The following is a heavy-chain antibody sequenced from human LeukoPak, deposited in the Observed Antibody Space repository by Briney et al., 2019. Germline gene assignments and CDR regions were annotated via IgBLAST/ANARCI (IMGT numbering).Heavy chain of an antibody. D-gene: IGHD2-2*01. Sequence: SVKVSCKASGGTFSSYAISWVRQAPGQGLEWMGGIIPIFGTANYAQKFQGGVTITADESTSTAYMELSSLRSEDTAVYYCARSPKPYCSSTSCYSWFDPWGQGTLVTVSS. CDR3: ARSPKPYCSSTSCYSWFDP. CDR2: IIPIFGTA. J-gene: IGHJ5*02. CDR1: GGTFSSYA. V-gene: IGHV1-69*13.